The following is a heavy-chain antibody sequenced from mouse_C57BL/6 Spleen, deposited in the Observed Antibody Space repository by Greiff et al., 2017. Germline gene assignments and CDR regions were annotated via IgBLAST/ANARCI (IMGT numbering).Heavy chain of an antibody. V-gene: IGHV1-81*01. CDR2: IYPRSGNT. Sequence: QVQLQQSGAELARPGASVKLSCKASGYTFTSYGISWVKQRTGQGLEWIGEIYPRSGNTYYNEKFKGKDTLTADKSSSTAYMELRSLTSEDSAVYFCARNDYDRGKDWGQGTLVTVSA. CDR3: ARNDYDRGKD. D-gene: IGHD2-4*01. J-gene: IGHJ3*01. CDR1: GYTFTSYG.